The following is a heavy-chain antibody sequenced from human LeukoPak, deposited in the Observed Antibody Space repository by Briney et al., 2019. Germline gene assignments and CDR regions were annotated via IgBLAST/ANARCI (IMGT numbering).Heavy chain of an antibody. CDR1: GFTFSSYA. Sequence: PGGSLRLSCAASGFTFSSYAMSWVRQAPGKGLEWVSAISGSGGSTYYADSVKGRFTISRDNSKNTLYLQMNSLRAEDTAVYYCAWGCSSTSCYKDWGQGTLVTVSS. CDR2: ISGSGGST. J-gene: IGHJ4*02. D-gene: IGHD2-2*02. V-gene: IGHV3-23*01. CDR3: AWGCSSTSCYKD.